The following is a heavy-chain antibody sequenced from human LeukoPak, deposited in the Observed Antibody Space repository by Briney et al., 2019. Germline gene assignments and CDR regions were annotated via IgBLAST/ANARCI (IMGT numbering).Heavy chain of an antibody. CDR2: IIPILGIA. J-gene: IGHJ3*02. V-gene: IGHV1-69*04. CDR3: ARDINWNYQYAFDI. Sequence: GASVKVSCKASGGTFSSCAISWVRQAPGQGLEWMGRIIPILGIANYAQKFQGRVTITADKSTSTAYMELSSLRSEDTAVYYCARDINWNYQYAFDIWGQGTMVTVSS. CDR1: GGTFSSCA. D-gene: IGHD1-7*01.